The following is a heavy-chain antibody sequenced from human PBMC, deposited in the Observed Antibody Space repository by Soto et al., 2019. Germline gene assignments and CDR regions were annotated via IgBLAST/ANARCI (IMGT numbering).Heavy chain of an antibody. Sequence: PXETLSLTCSVSGYSVTSSDYYWAWIRQPPGKGLEWIGITFYSGLTYYNPSLKSRVTLSVDTSKNQFSVRLNSVTAADTAVYYCAPLSVSLSGPYGIHVWGQGNTVTVSS. CDR2: TFYSGLT. CDR3: APLSVSLSGPYGIHV. D-gene: IGHD2-15*01. V-gene: IGHV4-39*01. J-gene: IGHJ6*02. CDR1: GYSVTSSDYY.